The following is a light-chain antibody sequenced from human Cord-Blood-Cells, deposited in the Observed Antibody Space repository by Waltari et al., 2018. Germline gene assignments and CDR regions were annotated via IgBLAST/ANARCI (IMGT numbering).Light chain of an antibody. J-gene: IGLJ1*01. CDR1: SSDVGGYNY. CDR3: SSYTSSSTYV. Sequence: QSALTQPASMSGSPGQSITISCTGTSSDVGGYNYVSWYQQHPGKAPKLMIYEVSNRPPGVSNRFSGSKSGNTASLTISGLQAEDEADYYCSSYTSSSTYVFGTGTKVTVL. V-gene: IGLV2-14*01. CDR2: EVS.